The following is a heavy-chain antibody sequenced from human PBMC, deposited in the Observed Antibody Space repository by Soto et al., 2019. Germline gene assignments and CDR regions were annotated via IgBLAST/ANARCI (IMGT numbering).Heavy chain of an antibody. V-gene: IGHV4-59*01. CDR2: IYYSGST. D-gene: IGHD6-13*01. J-gene: IGHJ4*02. CDR1: GGSISSYY. Sequence: QVQMQESGPGLVKPSETLSLTCTVSGGSISSYYRSWIRQPPGKGLEWIGYIYYSGSTNYNPSLKSRVTISVDTSKNQFSLKLSSVTAADTAVYYCARGSNWSDFDYWGQGTLVTVSS. CDR3: ARGSNWSDFDY.